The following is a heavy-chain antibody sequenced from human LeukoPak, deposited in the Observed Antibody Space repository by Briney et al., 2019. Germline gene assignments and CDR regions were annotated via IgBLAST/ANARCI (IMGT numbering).Heavy chain of an antibody. D-gene: IGHD5-18*01. CDR3: ARDLDTYGHRAQPFDY. J-gene: IGHJ4*02. V-gene: IGHV3-30*02. CDR1: GFTFSSYG. CDR2: IRYDGSNK. Sequence: PGGSLRLSCAASGFTFSSYGMHWVRQAPGKGLEWVTFIRYDGSNKYYADSVKGRFTISRDNSKNTLYLQMNSLRAEDTAVYYCARDLDTYGHRAQPFDYWGQGTLVTVSS.